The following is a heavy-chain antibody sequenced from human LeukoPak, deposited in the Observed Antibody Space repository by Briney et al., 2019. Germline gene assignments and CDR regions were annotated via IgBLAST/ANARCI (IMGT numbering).Heavy chain of an antibody. J-gene: IGHJ4*02. CDR2: ISYDGSNK. V-gene: IGHV3-30*01. CDR3: ASMIVNY. CDR1: GFTFSSYA. D-gene: IGHD3-22*01. Sequence: GGSLRLSCAASGFTFSSYAMHWVRQAPGKGLEWVAVISYDGSNKYYADSVKGRFTISRDNSKNTLYLQMNSLRAEDTAVYYCASMIVNYWGQGTLVTVSS.